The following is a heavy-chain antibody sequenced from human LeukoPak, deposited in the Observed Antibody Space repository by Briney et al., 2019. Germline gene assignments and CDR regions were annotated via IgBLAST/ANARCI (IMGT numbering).Heavy chain of an antibody. CDR3: ARESDGYSYDY. D-gene: IGHD5-24*01. CDR1: GFTFSGYS. V-gene: IGHV3-21*01. J-gene: IGHJ4*02. CDR2: ISSSSYI. Sequence: GGSLRLSCAASGFTFSGYSMNWVRQAPGKGLEWVSSISSSSYIYYADSVKGRFTISRDNAKNSLYLQMNSLRAEDTAVYYCARESDGYSYDYWGQGTLVTVSS.